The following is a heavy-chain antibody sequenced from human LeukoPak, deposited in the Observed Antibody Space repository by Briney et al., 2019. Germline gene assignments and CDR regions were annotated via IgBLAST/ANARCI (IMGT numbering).Heavy chain of an antibody. V-gene: IGHV3-23*01. Sequence: GGSLRPSCAASGFTFRSYGMSWVRQAPGKGPEWVSSISGSGGYTYYADFVQGRFTISRDNSKNTLSLQMNSLRAEDAAIYYCATSPDIEASGTLYYLDFWGQGTLVSVSS. D-gene: IGHD1-14*01. CDR1: GFTFRSYG. J-gene: IGHJ4*02. CDR2: ISGSGGYT. CDR3: ATSPDIEASGTLYYLDF.